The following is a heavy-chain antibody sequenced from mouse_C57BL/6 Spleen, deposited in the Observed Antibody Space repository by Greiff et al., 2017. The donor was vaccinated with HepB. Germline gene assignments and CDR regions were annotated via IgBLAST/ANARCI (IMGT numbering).Heavy chain of an antibody. Sequence: QVQPQQPGAELVKPGASVKLSCKASGYTFTSYWMHWVKQRPGQGLEWIGMIHPNSGSTNYNEKFKSKATLTVDKSSSTAYMQLSSLTSEDSAVYYCANGYEGDWYFDVWGTGTTVTVSS. J-gene: IGHJ1*03. D-gene: IGHD2-2*01. CDR3: ANGYEGDWYFDV. CDR2: IHPNSGST. CDR1: GYTFTSYW. V-gene: IGHV1-64*01.